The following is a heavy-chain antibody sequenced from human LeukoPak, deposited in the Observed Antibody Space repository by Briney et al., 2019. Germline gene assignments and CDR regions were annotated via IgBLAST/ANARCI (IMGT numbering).Heavy chain of an antibody. J-gene: IGHJ4*02. CDR3: ARTPDYGGNFDY. CDR1: GFTFSSYE. D-gene: IGHD4-23*01. V-gene: IGHV3-48*03. CDR2: ISSSGSTI. Sequence: PGGSLRLSCAASGFTFSSYEMNWVRQAPGKGLEWVSYISSSGSTIYYADSVKGRFTISRDNAKNSLYLQMNSLRAEDTAVYYCARTPDYGGNFDYWGQGTLVTVSS.